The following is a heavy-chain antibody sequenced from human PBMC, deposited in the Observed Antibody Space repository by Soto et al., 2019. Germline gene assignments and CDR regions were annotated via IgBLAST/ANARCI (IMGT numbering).Heavy chain of an antibody. Sequence: EVQLVESGGGLVQPGGSLRLSCAASGFTFSSYEMNWVRQAPGKGLEWVSYISSSGSPIYYADSVKGRFTISRDNAKNSLYLQMNSLRDEDTAVYYCAREGNQAMAVAVFLDAFDIWGLGTMVTGSS. CDR3: AREGNQAMAVAVFLDAFDI. D-gene: IGHD6-19*01. CDR2: ISSSGSPI. CDR1: GFTFSSYE. V-gene: IGHV3-48*03. J-gene: IGHJ3*02.